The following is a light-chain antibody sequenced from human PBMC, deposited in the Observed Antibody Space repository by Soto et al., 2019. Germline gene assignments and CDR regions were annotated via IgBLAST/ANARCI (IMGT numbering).Light chain of an antibody. V-gene: IGLV2-14*03. Sequence: QSALTQPASVSGAPGQSIPISCTGTSSDVGGYNSVSWYQHHPGKAPKLMIYDVSNRSSGVSSRFSGSKSDNTASLTISGLQAEDEADYYCKSYTSRSTYVFGTGTKVTVL. CDR3: KSYTSRSTYV. CDR2: DVS. CDR1: SSDVGGYNS. J-gene: IGLJ1*01.